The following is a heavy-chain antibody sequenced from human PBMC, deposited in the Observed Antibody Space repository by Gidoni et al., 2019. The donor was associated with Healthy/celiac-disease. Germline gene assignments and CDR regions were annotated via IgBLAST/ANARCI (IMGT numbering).Heavy chain of an antibody. CDR3: ARDYYYDFWSGYSYYYYGMDV. V-gene: IGHV3-7*03. CDR1: GFPFSSYW. J-gene: IGHJ6*02. Sequence: EVQLVESGGGLVQPGGSLRLSCAASGFPFSSYWMIWVRQAPGKGLEWVANIKQDGSEKYYVDSVKGRFTISRDNAKNSLYLQMNSLRAEDTAVYYCARDYYYDFWSGYSYYYYGMDVWGQGTTVTVSS. D-gene: IGHD3-3*01. CDR2: IKQDGSEK.